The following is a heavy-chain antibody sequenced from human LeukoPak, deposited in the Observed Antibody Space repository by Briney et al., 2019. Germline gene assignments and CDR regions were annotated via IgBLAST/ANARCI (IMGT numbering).Heavy chain of an antibody. Sequence: PGGSLRLSCAASGFTFSSYWMSWVRQAPGQGLEWVANIKQAGSEKYYVDSVKGRFTISSDNAKNSLYLQMNSLRAEDTAVYYCARYGAARPKGLSRDFDYWGQGTLVTVSS. D-gene: IGHD6-6*01. V-gene: IGHV3-7*01. CDR3: ARYGAARPKGLSRDFDY. CDR1: GFTFSSYW. J-gene: IGHJ4*02. CDR2: IKQAGSEK.